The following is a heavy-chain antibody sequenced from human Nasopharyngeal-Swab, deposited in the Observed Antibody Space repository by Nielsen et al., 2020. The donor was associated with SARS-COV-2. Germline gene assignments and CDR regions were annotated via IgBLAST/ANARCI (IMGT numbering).Heavy chain of an antibody. CDR2: IYYGGST. D-gene: IGHD1-1*01. J-gene: IGHJ6*02. CDR3: AREVRRTYYYGMDV. V-gene: IGHV4-59*01. Sequence: SETLSLTCTVSGGSISSYYWSWIRQPPGKGLEWIGYIYYGGSTNYNPSLKSRVTISVDTSKNQFSLKLSSVTAADTAVYYCAREVRRTYYYGMDVWGQGTTVTVSS. CDR1: GGSISSYY.